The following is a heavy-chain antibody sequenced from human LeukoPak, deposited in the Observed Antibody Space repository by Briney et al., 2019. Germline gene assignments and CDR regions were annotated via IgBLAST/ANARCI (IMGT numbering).Heavy chain of an antibody. CDR1: GGSLSGYY. CDR3: ARGHPGSSGWLGGFDY. Sequence: NPSETLSLTCAVYGGSLSGYYWSWIRQPPGKGLEWVGEINHSGSTNYNPSLKSRVTISVDTSKNQFSLKLSSVTAADTAVYYCARGHPGSSGWLGGFDYWGQGTLVTVSS. D-gene: IGHD6-19*01. CDR2: INHSGST. V-gene: IGHV4-34*01. J-gene: IGHJ4*02.